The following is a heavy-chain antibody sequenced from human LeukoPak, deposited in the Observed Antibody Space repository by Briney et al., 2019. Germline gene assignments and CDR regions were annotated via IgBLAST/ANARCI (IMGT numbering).Heavy chain of an antibody. CDR1: GFTFSSYA. J-gene: IGHJ4*02. CDR2: ISGSGGST. V-gene: IGHV3-23*01. CDR3: AGAGGWADYYFDY. D-gene: IGHD6-19*01. Sequence: PGGSLRLSCAASGFTFSSYAMSWVRQAPGKGLEWVSAISGSGGSTYYADSVKGRFTISRDNSKNTLYLQMNSLRAEDTAVYYCAGAGGWADYYFDYWGQGTLVTVSS.